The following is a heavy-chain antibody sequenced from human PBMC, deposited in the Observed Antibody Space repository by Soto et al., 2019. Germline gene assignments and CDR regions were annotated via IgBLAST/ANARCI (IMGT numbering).Heavy chain of an antibody. CDR3: AKGLGYDFWSGYPVDY. V-gene: IGHV3-9*01. J-gene: IGHJ4*02. D-gene: IGHD3-3*01. Sequence: EVQLVESGGGLVQPGRSLRLSCAASGFTFDDYAMHWVRQAPGKGLEWVSGISWNSGSIGYADSVKGRFTISRDNAKNSLYLQMNSLRAEDTALYYCAKGLGYDFWSGYPVDYWGQGTLVTVSS. CDR2: ISWNSGSI. CDR1: GFTFDDYA.